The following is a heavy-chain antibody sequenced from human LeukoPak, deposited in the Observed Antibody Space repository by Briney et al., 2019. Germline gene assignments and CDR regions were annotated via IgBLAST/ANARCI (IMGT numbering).Heavy chain of an antibody. D-gene: IGHD3-10*01. CDR2: IYSGGST. CDR1: GFTFSSNY. CDR3: ARGPLIYYGSGMLDY. Sequence: GGSLRLSCAASGFTFSSNYMSWVRQAREPALEWVSVIYSGGSTYYADSVKGRLTISRDNSKNTLYLQMNSLRAEDTAVYYCARGPLIYYGSGMLDYWGQGTLVTVSS. J-gene: IGHJ4*02. V-gene: IGHV3-53*01.